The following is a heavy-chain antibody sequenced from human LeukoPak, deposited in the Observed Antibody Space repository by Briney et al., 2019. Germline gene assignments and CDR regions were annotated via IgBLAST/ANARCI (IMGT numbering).Heavy chain of an antibody. CDR3: ARDHNYYDYVWGYVGGAFDI. D-gene: IGHD3-16*01. V-gene: IGHV4-61*01. CDR1: GGSISSSSYY. CDR2: IYYSGST. Sequence: SETLSLTCTVSGGSISSSSYYWGWIRQPPGKGLEWIGYIYYSGSTNYNPSLKSRVTISVDTSKNQFSLKLSSVTAADTAVYYCARDHNYYDYVWGYVGGAFDIWGQGTMVTVSS. J-gene: IGHJ3*02.